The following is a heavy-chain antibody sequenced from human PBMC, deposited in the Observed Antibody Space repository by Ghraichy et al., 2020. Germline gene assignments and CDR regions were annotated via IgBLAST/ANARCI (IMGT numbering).Heavy chain of an antibody. D-gene: IGHD6-6*01. CDR1: GFTFSSYA. CDR2: ISYDGSNK. Sequence: GSLRLSCAASGFTFSSYAMHWVRQAPGKGLEWVAVISYDGSNKYYADSVKGRFTISRDNSKNTLYLQMNSLRAEDTAVYYCARASSYYYYYMDVWGKGTTVTVSS. J-gene: IGHJ6*03. V-gene: IGHV3-30*04. CDR3: ARASSYYYYYMDV.